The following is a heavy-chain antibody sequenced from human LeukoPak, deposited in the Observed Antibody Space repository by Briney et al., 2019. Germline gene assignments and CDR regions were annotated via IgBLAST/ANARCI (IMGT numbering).Heavy chain of an antibody. CDR1: GFTFSSYA. CDR2: ISGSGGST. D-gene: IGHD3-22*01. V-gene: IGHV3-23*01. Sequence: GGSLRLSCAASGFTFSSYAMSWVRQAPGKGLEWVSAISGSGGSTYYADSVKGRFTISRDNSKNTLYLQMNSLRAEDTAVYYCAKIYYYDSSGYYHGREDYFDYWGQGTLVTVSS. CDR3: AKIYYYDSSGYYHGREDYFDY. J-gene: IGHJ4*02.